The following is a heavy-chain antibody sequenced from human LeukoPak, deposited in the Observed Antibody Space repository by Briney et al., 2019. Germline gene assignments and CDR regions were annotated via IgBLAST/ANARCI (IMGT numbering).Heavy chain of an antibody. CDR1: GGSISSSSYY. D-gene: IGHD5-18*01. V-gene: IGHV4-39*07. J-gene: IGHJ4*02. CDR3: ATLNPAAWIQLWLLGY. CDR2: IYYSGST. Sequence: SETLSLTCTVSGGSISSSSYYWGWIRQPPGKGLEWIGSIYYSGSTYYNPSLKSRVTISVDTSKNQFSLKLSSVTAADTAVYYCATLNPAAWIQLWLLGYWGQGTLVTVSS.